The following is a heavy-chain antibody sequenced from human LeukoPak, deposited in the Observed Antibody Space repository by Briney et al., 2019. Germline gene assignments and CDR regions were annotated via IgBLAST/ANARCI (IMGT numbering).Heavy chain of an antibody. J-gene: IGHJ5*02. V-gene: IGHV4-59*01. D-gene: IGHD3-10*01. CDR3: ARGSQSYYYGSGSYYIRNWFDP. CDR2: IYYSGST. CDR1: GGPISSYY. Sequence: SETLSLTCTVSGGPISSYYWSWIRQPPGKGLEWIGYIYYSGSTNYNPSLKSRVTISVDTSKNQFSLKLSSVTAADTAVYYCARGSQSYYYGSGSYYIRNWFDPWGQGTLVTVSS.